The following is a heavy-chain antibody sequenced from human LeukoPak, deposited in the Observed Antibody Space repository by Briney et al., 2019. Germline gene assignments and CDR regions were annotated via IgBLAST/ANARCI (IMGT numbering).Heavy chain of an antibody. Sequence: GGSLRLSCAASGFTLSTDHMSWVRQAPGKGLEWVAVGYSSGSRHYAESVKGRFTISRDNSKNTLDLQMNSLRVEDTALYYCARVWELSFDHWGQGTLVTVSS. J-gene: IGHJ4*02. CDR1: GFTLSTDH. D-gene: IGHD1-26*01. V-gene: IGHV3-53*01. CDR3: ARVWELSFDH. CDR2: GYSSGSR.